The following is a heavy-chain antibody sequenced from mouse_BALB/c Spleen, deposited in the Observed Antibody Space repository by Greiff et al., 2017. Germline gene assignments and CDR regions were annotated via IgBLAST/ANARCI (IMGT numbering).Heavy chain of an antibody. CDR1: GYTFTSYT. D-gene: IGHD3-2*01. CDR3: ARWTARATAWFAY. V-gene: IGHV1-4*01. J-gene: IGHJ3*01. CDR2: INPSSGYT. Sequence: QVQLQQSGAELARPGASVKMSCKASGYTFTSYTMHWVKQRPGQGLEWIGYINPSSGYTNYNQKFKDKATLTADKSSSTAYMPLSSLTSEDSAVYYCARWTARATAWFAYWGQGTLVTVSA.